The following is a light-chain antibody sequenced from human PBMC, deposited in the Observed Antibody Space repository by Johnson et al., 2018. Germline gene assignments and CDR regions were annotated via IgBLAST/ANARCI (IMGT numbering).Light chain of an antibody. Sequence: QSVLTQPPSVSAAPGQKVTISCSGSSSNIGNNYVSWYQQLPGTTPKLLIYENNKRPSGIPDRFSGSKSGTSATLGITGLQTGAEADYYCGTWGSSLSAGNGCGTGTKVNGL. V-gene: IGLV1-51*02. J-gene: IGLJ1*01. CDR1: SSNIGNNY. CDR3: GTWGSSLSAGNG. CDR2: ENN.